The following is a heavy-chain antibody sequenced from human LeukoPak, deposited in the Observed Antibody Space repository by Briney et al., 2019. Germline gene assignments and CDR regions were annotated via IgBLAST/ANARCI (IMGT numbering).Heavy chain of an antibody. J-gene: IGHJ6*02. Sequence: GGALRLSCAASGFTFSSYSMNWVRQAPGKGPEWVSSISSSSSYIYYADSVKGRFTISRDNAKNSLYLQMNSLRDEDTAVYYCARGYYDSSGYYPPPGGYYGMDVWGQGTTVTVS. CDR2: ISSSSSYI. CDR3: ARGYYDSSGYYPPPGGYYGMDV. CDR1: GFTFSSYS. V-gene: IGHV3-21*01. D-gene: IGHD3-22*01.